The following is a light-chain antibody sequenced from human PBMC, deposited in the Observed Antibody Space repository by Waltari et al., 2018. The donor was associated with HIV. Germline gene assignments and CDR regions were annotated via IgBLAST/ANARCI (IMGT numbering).Light chain of an antibody. Sequence: QSVLTQPPSVSGAPGQRVTISCTGSSSNIGAGYDVHWYQQLPGTAPKLLIYANLNRPSGVPDRFSGSNSGSSASLSITGLQAEEEAHYYCQSFDSSLTTSGVIFGGGTKLTVL. CDR1: SSNIGAGYD. J-gene: IGLJ2*01. CDR2: ANL. V-gene: IGLV1-40*01. CDR3: QSFDSSLTTSGVI.